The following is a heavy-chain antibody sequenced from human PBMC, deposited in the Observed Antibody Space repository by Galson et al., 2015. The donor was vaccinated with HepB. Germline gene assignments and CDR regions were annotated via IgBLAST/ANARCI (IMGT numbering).Heavy chain of an antibody. CDR3: AREGDCGGECYYFDY. J-gene: IGHJ4*02. D-gene: IGHD2-21*01. CDR2: IYSGGSS. V-gene: IGHV3-66*01. Sequence: SLRLPCAASGFSVSSKYMGWVRQAPGKGLEGVSGIYSGGSSYYEDSVMGRFTISRDNSKNTVYLQMNSLRAEDTAVYYCAREGDCGGECYYFDYWGQGTLVTASS. CDR1: GFSVSSKY.